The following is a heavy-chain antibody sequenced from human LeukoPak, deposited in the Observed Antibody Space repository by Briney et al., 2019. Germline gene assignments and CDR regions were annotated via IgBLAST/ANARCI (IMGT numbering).Heavy chain of an antibody. V-gene: IGHV3-74*01. CDR3: ARDSSTYAGPPDY. CDR1: GFTSSSYW. Sequence: GGSLRLSCAASGFTSSSYWMHWVRQVPGKGLVWVSRISGDGTARNYADSVKGRFTISRDDAKNTVDLQMNSLRGEDTAVYYCARDSSTYAGPPDYWGQGTLVTVSS. CDR2: ISGDGTAR. J-gene: IGHJ4*02. D-gene: IGHD2-2*01.